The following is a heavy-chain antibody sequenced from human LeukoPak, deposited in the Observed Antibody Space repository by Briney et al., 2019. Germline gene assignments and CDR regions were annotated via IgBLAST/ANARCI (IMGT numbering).Heavy chain of an antibody. Sequence: SETLSLTCAVYGGSFSGYYWSWIRQPPGKGLEWIGEINHSGSTNYNPSLKSRVTISVDTSKNQFSLKLSSVTAADTAVYYCARPKTPYYDFWSGSKYFQHWGQGTLVTVSS. CDR3: ARPKTPYYDFWSGSKYFQH. D-gene: IGHD3-3*01. J-gene: IGHJ1*01. CDR2: INHSGST. CDR1: GGSFSGYY. V-gene: IGHV4-34*01.